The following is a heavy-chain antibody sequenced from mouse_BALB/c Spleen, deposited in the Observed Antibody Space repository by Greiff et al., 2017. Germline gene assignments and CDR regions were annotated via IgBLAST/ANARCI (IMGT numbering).Heavy chain of an antibody. V-gene: IGHV1-69*02. CDR1: GYTFTSYW. J-gene: IGHJ2*01. D-gene: IGHD1-1*01. Sequence: QVQLQQPGAELVKPGASVKLSCKASGYTFTSYWMHWVKQRPGQGLEWIGEIDPSDSYTNYNQKFKGKATLTVDKSSSTAYMQLSSLTSEDSAVYYCAKGYYGSSYVFFDYWGEGTTLTVSS. CDR2: IDPSDSYT. CDR3: AKGYYGSSYVFFDY.